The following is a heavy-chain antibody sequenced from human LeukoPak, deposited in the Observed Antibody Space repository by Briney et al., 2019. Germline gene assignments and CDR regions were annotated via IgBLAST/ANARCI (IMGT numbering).Heavy chain of an antibody. CDR2: IYSGGTT. CDR1: GFTVRSNY. Sequence: GGSLRLSCAVSGFTVRSNYMIWVRQAPGKGLEWVSVIYSGGTTYYADSVKGRFTISRDNSKNTLYLQMNSLRAEDTAVYYCAKGGLQTRNWYFALWGRGTLVTVSS. V-gene: IGHV3-66*01. J-gene: IGHJ2*01. D-gene: IGHD5-18*01. CDR3: AKGGLQTRNWYFAL.